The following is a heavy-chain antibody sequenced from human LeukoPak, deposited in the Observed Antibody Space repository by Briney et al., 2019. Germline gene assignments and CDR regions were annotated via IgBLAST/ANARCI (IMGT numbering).Heavy chain of an antibody. CDR1: GGTFSSYT. Sequence: ASVKVSCKASGGTFSSYTISWVRQAPGQGLEWTGIINPSGGSTNYAQKFQGRVTMTRDKSTSTVYMELSSLRSEDTAVYYCTRARGYSSGFDPWGQGTLVTVSS. CDR3: TRARGYSSGFDP. D-gene: IGHD5-18*01. V-gene: IGHV1-46*03. CDR2: INPSGGST. J-gene: IGHJ5*02.